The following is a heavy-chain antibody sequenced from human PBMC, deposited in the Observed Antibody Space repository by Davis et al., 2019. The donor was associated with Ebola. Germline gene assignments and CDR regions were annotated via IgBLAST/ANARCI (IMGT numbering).Heavy chain of an antibody. Sequence: LRLSCTVFRGSVDTDDYYWSWIRQPPGKGLEWIGYIYRSGSVYYNPSLKSRVTISLDTSESRFSLKVNSVTDADTAVYYCAGGYYFYYMDVWGEGTTVTVSS. CDR3: AGGYYFYYMDV. CDR2: IYRSGSV. D-gene: IGHD3-10*01. J-gene: IGHJ6*03. V-gene: IGHV4-30-4*01. CDR1: RGSVDTDDYY.